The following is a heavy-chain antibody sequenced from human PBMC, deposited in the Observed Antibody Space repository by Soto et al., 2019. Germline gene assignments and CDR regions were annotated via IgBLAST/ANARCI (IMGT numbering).Heavy chain of an antibody. V-gene: IGHV4-31*03. CDR1: GGSVNTDHYD. CDR2: IHYSGRT. D-gene: IGHD3-9*01. CDR3: PREQRYGVWFDP. Sequence: QVQLQESGPGLVKPSQTLSLTCTVSGGSVNTDHYDWSWIRQHPGKGLEWIGDIHYSGRTSYSPSLKSRATISVHTSTNHFSLKLTSVTAADTAVYFCPREQRYGVWFDPWGQGTLVTVSP. J-gene: IGHJ5*02.